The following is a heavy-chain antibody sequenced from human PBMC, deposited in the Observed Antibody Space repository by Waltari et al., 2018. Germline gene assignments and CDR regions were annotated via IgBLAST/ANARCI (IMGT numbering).Heavy chain of an antibody. Sequence: QVQLVQSGAEVKKPGSSVKVSCKASGGTFSSYAISWVRQAPGPGREWMGGAIPICGTENYAQKVQGRCTITTDESTSTADMERSSLRSEDTAVDYWARDGRGCSSTSCYYDAFDIWGQGTMVTVSS. CDR2: AIPICGTE. J-gene: IGHJ3*02. CDR1: GGTFSSYA. CDR3: ARDGRGCSSTSCYYDAFDI. D-gene: IGHD2-2*01. V-gene: IGHV1-69*05.